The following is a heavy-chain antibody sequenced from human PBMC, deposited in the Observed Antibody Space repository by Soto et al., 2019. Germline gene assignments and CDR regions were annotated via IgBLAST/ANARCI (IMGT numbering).Heavy chain of an antibody. J-gene: IGHJ3*02. V-gene: IGHV3-23*01. CDR3: AKDRMNHNSVCYPFDI. Sequence: VQLLESGGGLVQPGGSLRLSCAASGFTFSIYAMSWVRQAPGKGLEWVSGIGGGNDDTYYADSVKGRFTISRDNSKSMLSLLMNGLRAEDPVVYYCAKDRMNHNSVCYPFDIWGQGTMVTLSS. D-gene: IGHD3-16*02. CDR2: IGGGNDDT. CDR1: GFTFSIYA.